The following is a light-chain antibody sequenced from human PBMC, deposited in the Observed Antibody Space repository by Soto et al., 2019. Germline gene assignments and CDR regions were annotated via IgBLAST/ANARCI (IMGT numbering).Light chain of an antibody. Sequence: EIVLTQSPATLSLSPGERATLSCRDSQSVSSYLAWYTQKPGQAPRTLIYDASNRATGIPARIIVIGSGTYFTLTISSLEPEEFAVYYCQQRSNWPTLGQGTRLEIK. J-gene: IGKJ5*01. CDR3: QQRSNWPT. CDR1: QSVSSY. V-gene: IGKV3-11*01. CDR2: DAS.